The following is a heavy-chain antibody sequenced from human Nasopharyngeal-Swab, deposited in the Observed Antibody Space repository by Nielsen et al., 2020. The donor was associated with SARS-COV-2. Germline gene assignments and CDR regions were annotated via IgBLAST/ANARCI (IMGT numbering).Heavy chain of an antibody. D-gene: IGHD6-19*01. Sequence: WIRQPPGKGLEWIGYIYYSGSTYYNPSLKSRVTISVDTSKNQFSLKLSSVTAADTAAYYCARDSGVAGTKYYYYGMDVWGQRTTVTVSS. J-gene: IGHJ6*02. V-gene: IGHV4-30-4*01. CDR2: IYYSGST. CDR3: ARDSGVAGTKYYYYGMDV.